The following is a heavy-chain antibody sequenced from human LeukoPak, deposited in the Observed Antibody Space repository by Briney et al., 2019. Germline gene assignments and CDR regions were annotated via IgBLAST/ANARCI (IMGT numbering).Heavy chain of an antibody. V-gene: IGHV3-7*01. CDR3: ARDSALYRSGETWHWGFDL. D-gene: IGHD2-15*01. CDR1: GFTFSSHW. J-gene: IGHJ3*01. Sequence: GGSLRLSCAASGFTFSSHWMSWVRQAPGKGLEWVADTKEDGSKKYYEDSVKGRFTISRDDAKNSLYLQMNSLGGDDTAVYYCARDSALYRSGETWHWGFDLWGQGTMVTVSS. CDR2: TKEDGSKK.